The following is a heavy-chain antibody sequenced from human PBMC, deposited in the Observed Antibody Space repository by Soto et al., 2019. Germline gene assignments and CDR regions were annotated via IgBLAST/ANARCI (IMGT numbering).Heavy chain of an antibody. Sequence: EVQLLESGGGLVQPGGSLRLSCAASGFTFNNYAMTWVRQAPGKGLEWVSTISGSDGSTYYADSVKDRFTISRDNSKNALYLQMSSLRAEDTALYYCVKDWTGDTCPCMDVWGQGTTVTVSS. CDR1: GFTFNNYA. CDR2: ISGSDGST. V-gene: IGHV3-23*01. J-gene: IGHJ6*01. CDR3: VKDWTGDTCPCMDV. D-gene: IGHD2-8*02.